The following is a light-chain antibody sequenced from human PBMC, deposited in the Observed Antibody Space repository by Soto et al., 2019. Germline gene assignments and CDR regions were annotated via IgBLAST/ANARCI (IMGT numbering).Light chain of an antibody. CDR2: GNS. V-gene: IGLV1-40*01. Sequence: QSALTQPPSVSGAPGQRVTISCTGSSSNIGAGFDVHWYQQLPGTAPKLLVYGNSNRPSGVPDRFSGSKSGTSASLAVTGLQAEEEADYYCQSYDSSLSAYVFGTVTEVTVL. CDR3: QSYDSSLSAYV. J-gene: IGLJ1*01. CDR1: SSNIGAGFD.